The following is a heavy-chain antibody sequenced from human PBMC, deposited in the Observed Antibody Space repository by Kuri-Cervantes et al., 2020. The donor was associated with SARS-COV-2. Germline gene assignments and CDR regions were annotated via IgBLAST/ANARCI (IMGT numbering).Heavy chain of an antibody. CDR1: GFSLSTSGVG. CDR3: ARISYDFWSGYHLFDY. D-gene: IGHD3-3*01. CDR2: IDWDDDK. V-gene: IGHV2-70*11. J-gene: IGHJ4*02. Sequence: SGPTLVKPTQTLTLTCTFSGFSLSTSGVGVGWIRQPPGKALEWLARIDWDDDKYYSTSLKTRLTISKDTSKNQVVLTMTNMDPVDAATYYCARISYDFWSGYHLFDYWGQGTLVTVSS.